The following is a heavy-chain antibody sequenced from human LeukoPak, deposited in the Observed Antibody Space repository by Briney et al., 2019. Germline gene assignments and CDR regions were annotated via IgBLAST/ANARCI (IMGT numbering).Heavy chain of an antibody. CDR3: ARGGRYFDWPYFDY. Sequence: ASVKVSCKASGGTFSSYAISWVRQAPGQGLEWMGRIIPIFGTANYAQKFQGRVTITTDESTSTAYMELSSLRSEDTAVYYCARGGRYFDWPYFDYWGQGTLVTVPS. CDR2: IIPIFGTA. J-gene: IGHJ4*02. CDR1: GGTFSSYA. D-gene: IGHD3-9*01. V-gene: IGHV1-69*05.